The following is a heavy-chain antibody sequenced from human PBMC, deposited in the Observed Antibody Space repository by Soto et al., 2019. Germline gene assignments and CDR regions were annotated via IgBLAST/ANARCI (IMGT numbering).Heavy chain of an antibody. Sequence: VGSVRLSCEASGFAFDTYGMHWIRQGAGQGLEWVATMSYDGSKIYYRDSVRGRFSISRDDSKRTLYLQMNSLRAEDTAVYYCAKDRDPYYYYYLMDVWGQGTTVTVSS. J-gene: IGHJ6*02. CDR3: AKDRDPYYYYYLMDV. CDR1: GFAFDTYG. V-gene: IGHV3-30*18. CDR2: MSYDGSKI.